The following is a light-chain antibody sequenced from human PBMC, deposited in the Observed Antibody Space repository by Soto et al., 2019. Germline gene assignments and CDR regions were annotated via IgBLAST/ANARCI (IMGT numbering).Light chain of an antibody. V-gene: IGLV1-40*01. CDR3: PSYDNSLSGPV. Sequence: QSVLTQPPSVSGAPGQRVTISCTGSSSNIGAGSDVNWYQQLPGTAPKLLIYGNHNRPSGVPDRFSGSKSGTSASLAITGLQAEDEADYYCPSYDNSLSGPVFGGGTKLTVL. J-gene: IGLJ2*01. CDR1: SSNIGAGSD. CDR2: GNH.